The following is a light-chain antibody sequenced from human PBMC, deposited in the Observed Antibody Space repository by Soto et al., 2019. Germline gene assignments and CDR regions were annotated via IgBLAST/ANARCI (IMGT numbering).Light chain of an antibody. CDR3: FSFTTTSTHV. CDR1: MRDVGAYNL. J-gene: IGLJ1*01. CDR2: EVR. V-gene: IGLV2-14*01. Sequence: QSALTQPASVSGSPGQSITISCAGTMRDVGAYNLVSWYQQHPGRAPQLIIYEVRNRPSGISFRFSGSKSGNTASLTISGLQAEDEADYFCFSFTTTSTHVFGTGTKLTVL.